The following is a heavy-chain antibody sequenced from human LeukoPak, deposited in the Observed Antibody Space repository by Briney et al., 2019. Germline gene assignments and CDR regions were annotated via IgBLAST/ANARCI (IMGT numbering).Heavy chain of an antibody. D-gene: IGHD3-22*01. Sequence: GSLRLSCAASGFTFSRYAMSWVRQAPGKGLELVSLIRGSGERTYHADSVKGRFTISRDNSKNILYLQMNSLRAEDTAVYYCAKDGGYYAEYFQHWGQGTLVTVSS. CDR3: AKDGGYYAEYFQH. CDR2: IRGSGERT. V-gene: IGHV3-23*01. J-gene: IGHJ1*01. CDR1: GFTFSRYA.